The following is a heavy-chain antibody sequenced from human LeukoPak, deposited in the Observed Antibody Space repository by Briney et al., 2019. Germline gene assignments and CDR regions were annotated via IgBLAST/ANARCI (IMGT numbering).Heavy chain of an antibody. D-gene: IGHD5-12*01. V-gene: IGHV4-61*05. Sequence: SETLSLTCIISDDSISSSTYYWGWIRQPPGKGLEWIGYIYYTENTYYNPSLKSRVTISVDTSKNQFSLKLTSVTAADTAVYYCASHSGGYAYWGQGTLVTVSS. J-gene: IGHJ4*02. CDR1: DDSISSSTYY. CDR3: ASHSGGYAY. CDR2: IYYTENT.